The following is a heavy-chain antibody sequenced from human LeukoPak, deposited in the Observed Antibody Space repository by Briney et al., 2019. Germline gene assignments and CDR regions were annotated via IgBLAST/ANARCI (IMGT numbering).Heavy chain of an antibody. CDR1: GYTFRDYS. Sequence: GASVKVSCKTSGYTFRDYSMHWVRQAPGQGLEWMGWINPNSGDTTSAQKFQDRVTMTRDTSITTAYMELTRLTSDDSAVYYRARGGGVVRSYPRPLDYWGQGTLVIVSS. CDR3: ARGGGVVRSYPRPLDY. J-gene: IGHJ4*02. D-gene: IGHD1-26*01. CDR2: INPNSGDT. V-gene: IGHV1-2*02.